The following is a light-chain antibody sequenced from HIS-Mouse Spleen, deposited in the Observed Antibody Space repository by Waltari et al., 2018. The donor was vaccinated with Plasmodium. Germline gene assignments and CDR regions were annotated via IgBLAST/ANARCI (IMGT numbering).Light chain of an antibody. CDR2: GKN. V-gene: IGLV3-19*01. CDR1: SLRSYY. J-gene: IGLJ2*01. Sequence: SSELTQDPAVSVALGQTVRITCQGDSLRSYYASWYKQKPGQAPVLVIYGKNNRPSGMPDRFSGSSSGNTASLTITGAQAEDEADYYCNSRDSSGNHLGVVFGGGTKLTVL. CDR3: NSRDSSGNHLGVV.